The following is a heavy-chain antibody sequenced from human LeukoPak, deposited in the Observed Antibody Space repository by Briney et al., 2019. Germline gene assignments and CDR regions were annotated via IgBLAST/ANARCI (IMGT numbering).Heavy chain of an antibody. CDR2: VYYSGST. CDR3: ASNTGTVFDY. V-gene: IGHV4-59*01. D-gene: IGHD7-27*01. Sequence: SETLSLTCTVSGDFITAYYWSWIRQPPGKGLEWIGYVYYSGSTDYNPSLRSRVTISLEMSKRQFSLNLTSVTAADTAVYYCASNTGTVFDYWGQGALVTVSS. CDR1: GDFITAYY. J-gene: IGHJ4*02.